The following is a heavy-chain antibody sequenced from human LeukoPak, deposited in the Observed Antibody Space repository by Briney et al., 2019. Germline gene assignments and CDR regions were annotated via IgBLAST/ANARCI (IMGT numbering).Heavy chain of an antibody. J-gene: IGHJ3*02. CDR3: ARDSVDKGFDI. V-gene: IGHV1-2*02. CDR1: GYTFTGNY. Sequence: ASVKVSCKASGYTFTGNYIHWVRQAPGQGLEWLGRINTLSGGTNYAQQFQGRVTVTRDTSISTAYMELSSLRSDATAMYYCARDSVDKGFDIWGQGTMVTVSS. CDR2: INTLSGGT.